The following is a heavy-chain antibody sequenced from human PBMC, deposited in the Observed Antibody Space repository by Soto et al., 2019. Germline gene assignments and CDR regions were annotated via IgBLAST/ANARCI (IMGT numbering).Heavy chain of an antibody. D-gene: IGHD3-22*01. CDR2: INAGNGNT. J-gene: IGHJ4*02. V-gene: IGHV1-3*01. CDR3: AREYQSYYQTFDY. CDR1: GYTFTSYA. Sequence: ASVKVSCKASGYTFTSYAMHWVRQAPGQRLEWMGWINAGNGNTKYSQKFQGRVTITRDTSASTAYMELSSLRSEDTAVYYCAREYQSYYQTFDYWGQGTLVTVSS.